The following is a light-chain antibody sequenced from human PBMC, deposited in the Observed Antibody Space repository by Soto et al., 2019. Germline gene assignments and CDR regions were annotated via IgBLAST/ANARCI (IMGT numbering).Light chain of an antibody. CDR2: WAS. V-gene: IGKV4-1*01. CDR3: QQYYSPPLT. Sequence: DIVMTQSPDSLAVSLGERATINCKSSQSVLYSSNNKNYLAWYQQKPGQPPKLLIYWASTRESGVPERFSGSGSRTDFTLTISSLQAEDVAVYYCQQYYSPPLTFGGGTKVEIK. CDR1: QSVLYSSNNKNY. J-gene: IGKJ4*01.